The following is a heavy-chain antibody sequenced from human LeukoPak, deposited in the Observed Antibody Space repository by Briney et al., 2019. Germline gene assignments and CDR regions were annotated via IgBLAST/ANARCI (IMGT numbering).Heavy chain of an antibody. V-gene: IGHV3-7*01. CDR1: GFTFSNHW. Sequence: GRSLRLSCAASGFTFSNHWMTWVRQDPGKGLEWVANIKQDESAKYYVDSVRGRFTISRDNAKNSLYLQMSSLRAEDTAVYYCARGLTLANPWGQGTLVTVSS. D-gene: IGHD3-22*01. CDR2: IKQDESAK. CDR3: ARGLTLANP. J-gene: IGHJ5*02.